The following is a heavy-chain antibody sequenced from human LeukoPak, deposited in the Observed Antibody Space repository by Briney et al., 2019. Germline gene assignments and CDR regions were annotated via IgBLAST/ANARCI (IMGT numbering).Heavy chain of an antibody. J-gene: IGHJ5*02. V-gene: IGHV1-2*02. CDR2: INPSSGGT. D-gene: IGHD3-3*01. Sequence: ASVKVSCKASGYTFNGYYMHWVRQAPGRGLEWMGWINPSSGGTNYAQKLQGRVTMTRYTSTITAHMDLSRLRSDDTTVYYCARVNERITIFGVGNKWFDPRGEGTLVTVSS. CDR1: GYTFNGYY. CDR3: ARVNERITIFGVGNKWFDP.